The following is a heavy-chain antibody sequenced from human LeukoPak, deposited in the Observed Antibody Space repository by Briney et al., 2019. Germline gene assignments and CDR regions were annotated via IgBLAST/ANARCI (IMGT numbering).Heavy chain of an antibody. CDR1: GYTFTSYG. D-gene: IGHD6-13*01. Sequence: ASVKVSCKASGYTFTSYGISWVRQAPGQGLEWMGWISAYNGNTNYAQKLQGRVTMTTDTSTSTAYMELRSLRSDDTAVYYCARDSIAAAGTDWFGPWGQGTLVTVSS. V-gene: IGHV1-18*01. J-gene: IGHJ5*02. CDR3: ARDSIAAAGTDWFGP. CDR2: ISAYNGNT.